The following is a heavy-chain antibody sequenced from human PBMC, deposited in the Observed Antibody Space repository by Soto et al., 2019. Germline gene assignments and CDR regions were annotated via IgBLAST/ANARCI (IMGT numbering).Heavy chain of an antibody. CDR1: GVSLSSSGHF. CDR3: ALGAFMDV. D-gene: IGHD3-16*01. J-gene: IGHJ6*03. Sequence: QVQLQESGPGLVKPSQTLSLTCSVSGVSLSSSGHFWNWVRQHPGKGLEWIGYIDYSGTTYYNPSLKYRLAMSIDPSKNQFSLNLSSVTAADSALYYCALGAFMDVWGKGTTVTVSS. CDR2: IDYSGTT. V-gene: IGHV4-31*03.